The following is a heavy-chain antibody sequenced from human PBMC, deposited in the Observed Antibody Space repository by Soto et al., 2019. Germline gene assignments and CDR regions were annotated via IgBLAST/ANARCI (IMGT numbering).Heavy chain of an antibody. Sequence: QVQLVESGGGVVQPGRSLRLSCAASGFTFSSYGMHWVRQAPGKGLEWVAIMSYDGSNEYYADSVKGRFTISRDNSKNTLYLQMNSLRAEDTAVYYCAKDPEYQLLLFDPWGQGTLVTVSS. J-gene: IGHJ5*02. CDR1: GFTFSSYG. D-gene: IGHD2-2*01. V-gene: IGHV3-30*18. CDR2: MSYDGSNE. CDR3: AKDPEYQLLLFDP.